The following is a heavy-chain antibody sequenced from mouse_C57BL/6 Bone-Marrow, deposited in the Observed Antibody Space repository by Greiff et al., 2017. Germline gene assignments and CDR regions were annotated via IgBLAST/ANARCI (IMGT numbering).Heavy chain of an antibody. V-gene: IGHV1-59*01. Sequence: QVQLKQPGAELVRPGTSVKLSCKASGYTFTSYWMHWVKQRPGQGLEWIGEIEPSDSYTNYNQKFKGKSTLTVNQYSRAAYMQLSSLTSEDSAVYYCARDRDGYDGYYYAMDDWGQGTSVTVSS. CDR3: ARDRDGYDGYYYAMDD. CDR1: GYTFTSYW. CDR2: IEPSDSYT. J-gene: IGHJ4*01. D-gene: IGHD2-2*01.